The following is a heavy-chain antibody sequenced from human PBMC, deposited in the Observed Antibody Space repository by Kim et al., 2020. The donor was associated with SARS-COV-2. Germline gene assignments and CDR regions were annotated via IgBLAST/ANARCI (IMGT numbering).Heavy chain of an antibody. CDR1: GGSISSSNW. CDR2: IYHSAST. V-gene: IGHV4-4*02. J-gene: IGHJ6*02. Sequence: SETLSLTCAVYGGSISSSNWWCWVRQPPGKVLGWVGVIYHSASTNYHPSLESRVTISVDKSKNEFSLKLTSVTAADTALYYCTRATGTFVPGIYYYGLDVWGQGTTVTVSS. D-gene: IGHD1-1*01. CDR3: TRATGTFVPGIYYYGLDV.